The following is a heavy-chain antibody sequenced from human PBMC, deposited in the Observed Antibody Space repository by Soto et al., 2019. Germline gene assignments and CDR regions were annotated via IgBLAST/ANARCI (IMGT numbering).Heavy chain of an antibody. D-gene: IGHD2-15*01. CDR1: EYSFRKYA. J-gene: IGHJ5*02. V-gene: IGHV1-8*01. CDR3: ARPQEGVWYLPPYNWSDR. CDR2: MNPNSGNT. Sequence: ARVKGRCKWYEYSFRKYAINWVRQYTGQGLEWMGWMNPNSGNTGYAQKFQGRVTMTRNTSISTAYMELSSVTAADTAVYYCARPQEGVWYLPPYNWSDRWGQASRVAV.